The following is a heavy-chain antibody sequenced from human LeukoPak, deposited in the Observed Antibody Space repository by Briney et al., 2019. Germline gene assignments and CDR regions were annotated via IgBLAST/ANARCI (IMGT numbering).Heavy chain of an antibody. CDR1: GFTFSDYY. CDR3: AREGDSSGPSVGLDY. J-gene: IGHJ4*02. Sequence: GGSLRLSCAASGFTFSDYYMSWIRQAPGKGLEWVSYISSSSSTIYHADSVKGRFTISRDDAKNSLDLQMNSLRDEDTAVYYCAREGDSSGPSVGLDYWGQGTLVTVSS. CDR2: ISSSSSTI. D-gene: IGHD3-22*01. V-gene: IGHV3-11*04.